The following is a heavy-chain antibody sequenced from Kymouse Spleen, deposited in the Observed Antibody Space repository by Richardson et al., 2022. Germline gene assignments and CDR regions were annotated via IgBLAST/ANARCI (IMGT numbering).Heavy chain of an antibody. CDR3: AKDRGNWNHAFDI. Sequence: QVQLVESGGGVVQPGRSLRLSCAASGFTFSSYGMHWVRQAPGKGLEWVAVISYDGSNKYYADSVKGRFTISRDNSKNTLYLQMNSLRAEDTAVYYCAKDRGNWNHAFDIWGQGTMVTVSS. CDR2: ISYDGSNK. D-gene: IGHD1-20*01,IGHD1-7*01. J-gene: IGHJ3*02. V-gene: IGHV3-30*18. CDR1: GFTFSSYG.